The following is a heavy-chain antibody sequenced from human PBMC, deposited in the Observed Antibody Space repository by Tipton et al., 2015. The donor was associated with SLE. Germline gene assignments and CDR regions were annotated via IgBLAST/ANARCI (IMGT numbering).Heavy chain of an antibody. V-gene: IGHV4-34*11. CDR1: GGSFSGYY. CDR2: IYYSGST. D-gene: IGHD3-3*01. J-gene: IGHJ2*01. Sequence: TLSLTCAVYGGSFSGYYWSWIRQPPGKGLEWIGSIYYSGSTYYNPSLKSRVTISVDTSKKQFSLKLSSVTAADTAVYYCARDRSAYYPYWYFDLWGRGTLVTVSS. CDR3: ARDRSAYYPYWYFDL.